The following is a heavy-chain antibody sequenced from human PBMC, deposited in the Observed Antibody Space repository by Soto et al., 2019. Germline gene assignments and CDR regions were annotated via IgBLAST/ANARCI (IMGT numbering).Heavy chain of an antibody. V-gene: IGHV4-61*01. D-gene: IGHD3-22*01. J-gene: IGHJ4*02. CDR2: ICYSGST. Sequence: TSETLSLTCTVSGGSVSSGSYYWSWIRQPPGKGLEWIGYICYSGSTNYNPSLKSRVTISVDTSKNQFSLKLSSVTAADTAVYYCARDSADYYDSSGYYYGYWGQGTLVTVSS. CDR1: GGSVSSGSYY. CDR3: ARDSADYYDSSGYYYGY.